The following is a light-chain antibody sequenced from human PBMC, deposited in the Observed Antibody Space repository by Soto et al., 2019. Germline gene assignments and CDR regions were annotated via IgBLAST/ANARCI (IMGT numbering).Light chain of an antibody. CDR2: DVS. Sequence: QSALTQPASVSGSPGQSITISCTGTSSDLGSYNLVSWYQHHPGKAPKLMIYDVSIRPSGVSDRFSGSKSGNTASLTISGLQAEDEADYYCSSYTSSSTVVFGGGTKLTVL. V-gene: IGLV2-14*02. J-gene: IGLJ3*02. CDR1: SSDLGSYNL. CDR3: SSYTSSSTVV.